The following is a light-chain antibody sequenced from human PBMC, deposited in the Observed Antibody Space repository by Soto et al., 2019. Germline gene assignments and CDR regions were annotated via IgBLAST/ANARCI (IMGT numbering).Light chain of an antibody. CDR1: QSVPRSY. CDR3: QQYGSSIT. V-gene: IGKV3-20*01. CDR2: GTS. Sequence: EIVLTQSPGTLSLSPGERATLSCRASQSVPRSYLAWYQQKPGQAPRLLIYGTSSRATGIPDRFSGSGSGTDFTPTLSRLEPEDFAVFYCQQYGSSITFGQGTRLEIK. J-gene: IGKJ5*01.